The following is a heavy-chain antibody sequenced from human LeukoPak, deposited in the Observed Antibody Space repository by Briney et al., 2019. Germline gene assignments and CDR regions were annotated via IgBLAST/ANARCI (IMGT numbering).Heavy chain of an antibody. Sequence: ASVKVSCKASGYTFTSYYMHWVRQAPGQGLEWMGIINPSGGSTSYAQKFQGRVTMTRDTSTSTVYMELSSLRPEDTAVYYCARNGIAAAGDYWGQGTLVTVSS. J-gene: IGHJ4*02. CDR3: ARNGIAAAGDY. CDR2: INPSGGST. V-gene: IGHV1-46*01. D-gene: IGHD6-13*01. CDR1: GYTFTSYY.